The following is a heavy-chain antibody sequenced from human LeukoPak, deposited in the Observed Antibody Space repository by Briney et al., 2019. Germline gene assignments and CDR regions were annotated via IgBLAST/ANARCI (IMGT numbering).Heavy chain of an antibody. Sequence: GGSLRLSCAASGFTFSSYAMSWVRQAPGKGLEWVSFISPSGDRTSNADSVEGRFTISRDNPRNTLYLQMNSLRDEDTAVYYCAKGPQYFVGGYYYYYYGMDVWGQGTTVTVSS. CDR2: ISPSGDRT. D-gene: IGHD3-16*01. J-gene: IGHJ6*02. V-gene: IGHV3-23*01. CDR1: GFTFSSYA. CDR3: AKGPQYFVGGYYYYYYGMDV.